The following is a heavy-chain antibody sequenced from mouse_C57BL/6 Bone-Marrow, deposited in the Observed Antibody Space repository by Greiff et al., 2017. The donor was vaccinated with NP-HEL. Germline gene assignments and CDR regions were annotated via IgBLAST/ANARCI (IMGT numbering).Heavy chain of an antibody. CDR3: ARNRDYGSSFYWYFDV. V-gene: IGHV2-9-1*01. J-gene: IGHJ1*03. CDR2: IWTGGGT. D-gene: IGHD1-1*01. Sequence: VKLVESGPGLVAPSQSLSITCTVSGFSLTSYAISWVRQPPGKGLEWLGVIWTGGGTNYNSALKSRLSISKDNSKSQVFLKMNSLQTDDTARYYCARNRDYGSSFYWYFDVWGTGTTVTVSS. CDR1: GFSLTSYA.